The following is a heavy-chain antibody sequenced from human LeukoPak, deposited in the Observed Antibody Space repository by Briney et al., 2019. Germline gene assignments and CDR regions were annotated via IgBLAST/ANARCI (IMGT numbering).Heavy chain of an antibody. CDR3: ARRNTADASIDF. CDR2: VFYSGSN. Sequence: SETLSLTCSVSGGSIIGHCWSCIRDPPGKGLEWIGDVFYSGSNNYNPSLKSRLTISLDTSKNQFSLNLRSVTATDTAMYYCARRNTADASIDFWGQGTLVTASS. CDR1: GGSIIGHC. V-gene: IGHV4-59*08. J-gene: IGHJ4*02. D-gene: IGHD4-17*01.